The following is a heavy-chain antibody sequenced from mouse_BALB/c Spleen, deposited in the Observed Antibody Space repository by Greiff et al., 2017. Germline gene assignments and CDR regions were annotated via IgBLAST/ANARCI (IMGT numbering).Heavy chain of an antibody. CDR1: GFNIKDTY. J-gene: IGHJ4*01. D-gene: IGHD3-1*01. Sequence: EVQLQESGAELVKPGASVKLSCTASGFNIKDTYMHWVKQKPGQGLEWIGYINPYNDGTKYNEKFKGKATLTSDKSSSTAYMELSSLTSEDSAVYYCARWGIFTTRVAMDYWGQGTSVTVSS. CDR2: INPYNDGT. V-gene: IGHV1-14*01. CDR3: ARWGIFTTRVAMDY.